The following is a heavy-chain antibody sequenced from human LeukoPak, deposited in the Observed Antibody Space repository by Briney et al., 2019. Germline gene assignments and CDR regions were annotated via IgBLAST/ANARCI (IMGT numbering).Heavy chain of an antibody. V-gene: IGHV4-59*01. CDR3: ARAHDILTGSYYMDV. Sequence: SETLSLTCTVSGGSISSYYWSWIRQPPGKGLEWIGYIYYSGSTNYNPSLKSRVTISVDTSKNQFSLKLSSVNAADTAVYYCARAHDILTGSYYMDVWGKGTTVTISS. J-gene: IGHJ6*03. CDR1: GGSISSYY. CDR2: IYYSGST. D-gene: IGHD3-9*01.